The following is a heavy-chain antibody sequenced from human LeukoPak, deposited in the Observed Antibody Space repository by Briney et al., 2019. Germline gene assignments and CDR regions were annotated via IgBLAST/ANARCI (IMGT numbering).Heavy chain of an antibody. Sequence: PSETLSLTCAVYGGSFSGYYWSWIRQPPGKGLEWIGYIYFSGSTSYNPSLKSRVTISVDRSKNQFSLKLSSVAAADTAMYYCARSYDTNFDYWGQGTLVTVSS. CDR1: GGSFSGYY. CDR2: IYFSGST. D-gene: IGHD3-3*01. V-gene: IGHV4-59*01. CDR3: ARSYDTNFDY. J-gene: IGHJ4*02.